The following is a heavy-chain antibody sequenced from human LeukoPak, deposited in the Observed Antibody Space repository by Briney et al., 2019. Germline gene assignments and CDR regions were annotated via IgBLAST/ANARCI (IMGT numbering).Heavy chain of an antibody. CDR3: ARIIAVAGTHGLFDI. J-gene: IGHJ3*02. D-gene: IGHD6-19*01. V-gene: IGHV4-34*01. Sequence: GSLRLSCAASGFTFSSYSMNWVRQPPGKGLEWIGEINHSGSTNYNPSLKSRVTISVDTSKNQFSLKLSSVTAADTAVYYCARIIAVAGTHGLFDIWGQGTMVTVSS. CDR1: GFTFSSYS. CDR2: INHSGST.